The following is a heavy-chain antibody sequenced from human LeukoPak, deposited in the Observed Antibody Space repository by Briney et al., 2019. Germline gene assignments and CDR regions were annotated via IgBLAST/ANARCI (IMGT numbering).Heavy chain of an antibody. V-gene: IGHV3-33*01. CDR3: ARGLDSSSWYGYYYYYMDV. CDR1: GFLFRSSG. J-gene: IGHJ6*03. D-gene: IGHD6-13*01. Sequence: PGGSLRLSCAASGFLFRSSGMHWVRQTPGKGLEWVGIIWFDGSNKKYADSVKGRFTISRDNAKNTAYLQMNSLRVEDTAVYYCARGLDSSSWYGYYYYYMDVWGKGTTVTVSS. CDR2: IWFDGSNK.